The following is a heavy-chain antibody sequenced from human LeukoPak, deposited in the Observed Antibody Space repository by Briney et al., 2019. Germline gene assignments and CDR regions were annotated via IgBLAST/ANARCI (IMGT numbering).Heavy chain of an antibody. CDR1: GGSISNSYY. J-gene: IGHJ6*02. Sequence: PSETLSLTCTVSGGSISNSYYWGWIRPPPGKGLGGIGSIYYSWDNYYNPCLKSRVTVSMDTAKNQVSLRLSSVTAADTAVYYCARHSDGRDVVPGTYYSHAMDVWGQGTTVTVSS. D-gene: IGHD2-2*01. V-gene: IGHV4-39*01. CDR3: ARHSDGRDVVPGTYYSHAMDV. CDR2: IYYSWDN.